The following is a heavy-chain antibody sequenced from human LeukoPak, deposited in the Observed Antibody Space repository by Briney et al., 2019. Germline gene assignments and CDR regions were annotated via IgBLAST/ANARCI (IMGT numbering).Heavy chain of an antibody. Sequence: PGRSLRLSCAASGFTFSNHAMHWVRQAPGKGLEWVAVISYDGSEKHYTDSVKGRFTISRDNSKNTLYLQMNSLRAEDTAVYYCARDMFDWLFEDLEIGVSFDYWGQGTLVTVSS. D-gene: IGHD3-9*01. J-gene: IGHJ4*02. CDR2: ISYDGSEK. V-gene: IGHV3-30*04. CDR1: GFTFSNHA. CDR3: ARDMFDWLFEDLEIGVSFDY.